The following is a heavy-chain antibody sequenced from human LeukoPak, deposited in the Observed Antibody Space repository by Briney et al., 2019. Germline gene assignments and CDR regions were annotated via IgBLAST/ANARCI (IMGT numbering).Heavy chain of an antibody. CDR1: GGSFSGHY. D-gene: IGHD4-11*01. CDR2: INHRGST. CDR3: ARDRYSDSFYYYYAMDV. J-gene: IGHJ6*02. Sequence: SETLSLTCAVFGGSFSGHYWSWIRQPPGKGLEWIGEINHRGSTTYNPSLKSRVTISVDTSKSQFSLKLTSLTAADTAVYYCARDRYSDSFYYYYAMDVWGQGTTVTVSS. V-gene: IGHV4-34*01.